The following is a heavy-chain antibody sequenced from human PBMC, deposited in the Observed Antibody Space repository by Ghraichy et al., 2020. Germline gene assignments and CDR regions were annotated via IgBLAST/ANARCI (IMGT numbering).Heavy chain of an antibody. CDR3: AVLSSGWYSDFDY. CDR1: GGSFSGYY. CDR2: INHSGST. Sequence: SETLSLTCAVYGGSFSGYYWSWIRQPPGKGLEWIGEINHSGSTNYNPSLKSRVTISVDTSKNQFSLKLSSVTAADTAVYYCAVLSSGWYSDFDYWGQGTRVTVSS. J-gene: IGHJ4*02. D-gene: IGHD6-13*01. V-gene: IGHV4-34*01.